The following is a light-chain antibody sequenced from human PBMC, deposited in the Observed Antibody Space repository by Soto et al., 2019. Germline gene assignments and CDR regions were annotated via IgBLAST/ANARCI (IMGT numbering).Light chain of an antibody. CDR2: LGS. Sequence: DIVMTQSPLSLPVTPGEPASISCRSSQSLLHTNGKKYMDWYLQKPGQSPQLLIYLGSNRASGVPVRFSGSGSGTDFTLNISRVEAEDVGLYYCQQFNSYPITFGQGTRLEIK. CDR3: QQFNSYPIT. V-gene: IGKV2-28*01. J-gene: IGKJ5*01. CDR1: QSLLHTNGKKY.